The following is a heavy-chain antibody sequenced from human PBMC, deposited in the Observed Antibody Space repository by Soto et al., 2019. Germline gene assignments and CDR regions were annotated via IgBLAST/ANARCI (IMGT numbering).Heavy chain of an antibody. V-gene: IGHV1-18*04. CDR1: GYTFKNFG. Sequence: GASVKVSCKASGYTFKNFGISWVRQAPGQGLEWMGWISAYNGNTKYAQSFQGRVTMTTNTSTSTAYMELRSLRSDDTAVYSCARDTAMIRGLVISYYYYAMDVWGQGTTVTV. CDR3: ARDTAMIRGLVISYYYYAMDV. D-gene: IGHD3-10*01. CDR2: ISAYNGNT. J-gene: IGHJ6*02.